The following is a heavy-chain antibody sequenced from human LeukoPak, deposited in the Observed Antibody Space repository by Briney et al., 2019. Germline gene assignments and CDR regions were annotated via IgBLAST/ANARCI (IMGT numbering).Heavy chain of an antibody. CDR2: ISWNSRSI. CDR1: GFTFNDYA. J-gene: IGHJ4*02. V-gene: IGHV3-9*03. D-gene: IGHD1-26*01. CDR3: TSTGILGATTGVGPFDY. Sequence: GRSLRLSCATSGFTFNDYAMYWVRQAPGKGLEWVSGISWNSRSIAYADSVKGRFTISRDNAKNSLYLQMNSLRAEDMALYYCTSTGILGATTGVGPFDYWGQGTLVTVSS.